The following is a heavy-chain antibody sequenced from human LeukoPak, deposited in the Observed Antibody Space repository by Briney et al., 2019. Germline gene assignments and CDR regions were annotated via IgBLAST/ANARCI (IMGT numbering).Heavy chain of an antibody. CDR3: ARDLQNYYGIDV. CDR2: ISSSSSTI. CDR1: GFTFNNYN. Sequence: GGSLRLSCAASGFTFNNYNMNWVRQAPGKGPEWVSYISSSSSTIYYADSVKGRFTISRDNAKNSLYLQMNSLRAEDTAVYYCARDLQNYYGIDVWGQGTTVTVSS. J-gene: IGHJ6*02. V-gene: IGHV3-48*01.